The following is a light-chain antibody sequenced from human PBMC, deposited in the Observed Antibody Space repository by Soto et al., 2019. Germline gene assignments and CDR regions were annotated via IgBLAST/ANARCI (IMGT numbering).Light chain of an antibody. V-gene: IGKV1-39*01. Sequence: DIQMTQSPSSLSTSVGDRVTITCRASQGISTFLNWYQQKPGKAPRLLIYAASRLQSGVPARLSGSGAETDFTLTITSLQPEDFGIYYCQQSYATVRTFGGGTKVE. CDR1: QGISTF. CDR2: AAS. CDR3: QQSYATVRT. J-gene: IGKJ4*01.